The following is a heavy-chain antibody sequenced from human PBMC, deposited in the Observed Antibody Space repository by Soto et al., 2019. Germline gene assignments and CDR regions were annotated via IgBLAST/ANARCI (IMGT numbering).Heavy chain of an antibody. CDR1: GGTFSSYA. V-gene: IGHV1-69*06. CDR2: TIPIFGTA. Sequence: KVSSKAYGGTFSSYAISWVRQAPGQGLEWMGGTIPIFGTANYAQKFQGRVTITADKSTSTAYMELSSLRSEDTAVYYCAANYYDSSGYYYALFDYWGQGTLVTVSS. J-gene: IGHJ4*02. D-gene: IGHD3-22*01. CDR3: AANYYDSSGYYYALFDY.